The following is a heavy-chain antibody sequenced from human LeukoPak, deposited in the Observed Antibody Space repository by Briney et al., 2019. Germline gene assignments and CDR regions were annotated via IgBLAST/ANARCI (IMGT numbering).Heavy chain of an antibody. D-gene: IGHD7-27*01. V-gene: IGHV4-59*08. Sequence: SETLSLTCTVSGGSVSSYYLSWIRQPPGKGLEWIGYIYYSGSTNYSPSLKSRVTISVDTSKNQFSLKLSSVAAADTAVYYCARGWGYFDSWGQGTLVTVSS. CDR3: ARGWGYFDS. CDR2: IYYSGST. CDR1: GGSVSSYY. J-gene: IGHJ4*02.